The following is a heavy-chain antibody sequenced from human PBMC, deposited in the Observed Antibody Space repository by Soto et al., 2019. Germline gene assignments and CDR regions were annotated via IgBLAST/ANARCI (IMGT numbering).Heavy chain of an antibody. D-gene: IGHD4-4*01. J-gene: IGHJ4*02. CDR2: IYSGGST. Sequence: GGSLRLSCAASGFTVSSNYMSWVRQAPGKGLEWVSVIYSGGSTDYADSVKGRSTISRDNSKNTLYLQMNSLRAEATAVYYCARVDCSNYEYYFYYWGQGTLVTDSS. CDR1: GFTVSSNY. CDR3: ARVDCSNYEYYFYY. V-gene: IGHV3-53*01.